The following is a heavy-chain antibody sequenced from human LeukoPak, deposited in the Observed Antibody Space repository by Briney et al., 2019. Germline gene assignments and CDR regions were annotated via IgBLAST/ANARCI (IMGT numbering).Heavy chain of an antibody. CDR3: ARTERLLWFGESSLFDY. V-gene: IGHV1-2*02. CDR2: INPNSGGT. J-gene: IGHJ4*02. D-gene: IGHD3-10*01. CDR1: GYTFTGYY. Sequence: GASAKVSCKASGYTFTGYYMHWVRQAPGQGLEWMGWINPNSGGTNYAQKFQGRVTMTRDTSISTAYMELSRLRSDDTAVYYCARTERLLWFGESSLFDYWGQGTLVTVSS.